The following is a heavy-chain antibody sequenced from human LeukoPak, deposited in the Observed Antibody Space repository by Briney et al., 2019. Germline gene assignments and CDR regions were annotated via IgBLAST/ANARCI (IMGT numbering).Heavy chain of an antibody. CDR1: GGSISSSNW. Sequence: SETLSLTCAVSGGSISSSNWWSWVRQPPGKGLEWIGEIYHSGSTNYNRSLKSRVTISVDKSKNQFSLKLSSVTAADTAVYYCARRVVIDYYDSSGYYYDYFDYWGQGTLVTVSS. CDR3: ARRVVIDYYDSSGYYYDYFDY. V-gene: IGHV4-4*02. J-gene: IGHJ4*02. D-gene: IGHD3-22*01. CDR2: IYHSGST.